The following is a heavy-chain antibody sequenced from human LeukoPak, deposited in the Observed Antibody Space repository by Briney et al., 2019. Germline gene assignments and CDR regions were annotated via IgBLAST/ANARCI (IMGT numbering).Heavy chain of an antibody. V-gene: IGHV3-43D*03. CDR2: ISWDGGST. Sequence: LGGSLRLSCAASGFTFDDYAMHWVRQAPGKGLEWVSLISWDGGSTYYADSVKGRFTISRDNSKNSLYLQMNSLRAEDTALYYCAKDSTPSGSYSNYFDYWGQGTLVTVSS. J-gene: IGHJ4*02. CDR1: GFTFDDYA. D-gene: IGHD1-26*01. CDR3: AKDSTPSGSYSNYFDY.